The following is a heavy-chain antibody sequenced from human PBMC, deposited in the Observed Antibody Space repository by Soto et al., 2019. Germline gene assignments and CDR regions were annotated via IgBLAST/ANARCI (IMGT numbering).Heavy chain of an antibody. CDR2: ISYDGSNK. CDR1: GFTFSSYA. J-gene: IGHJ6*02. CDR3: ARDGYCSGGSCSQYYYYGMDV. V-gene: IGHV3-30-3*01. Sequence: GSLRLSCAASGFTFSSYAMHWVRQAPGKGLEWVAVISYDGSNKYYADSVKGRFTISRDNSKNTLYLQMNSLRAEDTAVYYCARDGYCSGGSCSQYYYYGMDVWGQGTTVTVSS. D-gene: IGHD2-15*01.